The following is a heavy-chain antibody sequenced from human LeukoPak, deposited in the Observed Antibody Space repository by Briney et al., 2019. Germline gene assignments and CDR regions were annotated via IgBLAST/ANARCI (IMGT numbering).Heavy chain of an antibody. Sequence: TSETLSLTCTVSGGSISSYYWSWIRQPPGKGLEWIGYIYYSGSTNYNPSLKSRVTISVDTSKNQFSLHLNSVTPEDTAVYYCARRLTQYDCFDPWGQGILVTVSS. CDR1: GGSISSYY. CDR3: ARRLTQYDCFDP. J-gene: IGHJ5*02. D-gene: IGHD2-2*01. V-gene: IGHV4-59*12. CDR2: IYYSGST.